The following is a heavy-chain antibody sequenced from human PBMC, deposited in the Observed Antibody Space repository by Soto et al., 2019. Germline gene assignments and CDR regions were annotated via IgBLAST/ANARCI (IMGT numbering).Heavy chain of an antibody. D-gene: IGHD3-16*01. CDR1: GYRFTNND. Sequence: ASVKVSCTSSGYRFTNNDGTWGRQATGQGLEWMGWMNPGSGDTGYAQKFQGRVTMTRDISIATAYMELSSLRSDDTAIYYCARMATFGSLNWFDPWGQGTLVTVSS. CDR2: MNPGSGDT. CDR3: ARMATFGSLNWFDP. V-gene: IGHV1-8*01. J-gene: IGHJ5*02.